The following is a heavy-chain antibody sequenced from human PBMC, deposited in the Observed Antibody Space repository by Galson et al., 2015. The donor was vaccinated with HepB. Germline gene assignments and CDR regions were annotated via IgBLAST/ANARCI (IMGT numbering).Heavy chain of an antibody. D-gene: IGHD4-17*01. CDR3: ARVDYGDYLPPDF. CDR1: GYSFISYW. V-gene: IGHV5-51*01. Sequence: QSGAEVKEPGESLKISCKGSGYSFISYWIGWVRQMPGKGLEWMGIIYPRDSDTRYSPSFQGQVTISADKSISTAYLQWRSLKASDTAIYYCARVDYGDYLPPDFWGQGTLVTVSS. CDR2: IYPRDSDT. J-gene: IGHJ4*02.